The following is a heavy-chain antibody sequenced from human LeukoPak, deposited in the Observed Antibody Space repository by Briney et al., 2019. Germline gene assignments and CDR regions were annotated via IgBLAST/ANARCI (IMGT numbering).Heavy chain of an antibody. Sequence: GGSLRLSCAASGFTFSSYWMSWVRQAPGKGLEWVANIKQDGSEKYCVDSVKGRFTISRDNAKNSLYLQMNSLRAEDTAVYYCARLDYGDYGTYGMDVWGQGTTVTVSS. J-gene: IGHJ6*02. V-gene: IGHV3-7*01. CDR3: ARLDYGDYGTYGMDV. CDR2: IKQDGSEK. D-gene: IGHD4-17*01. CDR1: GFTFSSYW.